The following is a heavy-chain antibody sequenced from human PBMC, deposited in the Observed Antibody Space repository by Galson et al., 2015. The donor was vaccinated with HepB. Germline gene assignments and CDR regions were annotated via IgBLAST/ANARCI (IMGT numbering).Heavy chain of an antibody. CDR3: VRSGDFSGYSSR. CDR2: IRSKATNYAA. Sequence: SLRLSCAASGFTFSGSAIHWVRQASGRGPEWIGHIRSKATNYAALYVPSLQGRFTISRDDSKNMAYLHMRSLKTDDTAVYYCVRSGDFSGYSSRWGQGTLVGGSS. J-gene: IGHJ4*02. V-gene: IGHV3-73*01. D-gene: IGHD6-13*01. CDR1: GFTFSGSA.